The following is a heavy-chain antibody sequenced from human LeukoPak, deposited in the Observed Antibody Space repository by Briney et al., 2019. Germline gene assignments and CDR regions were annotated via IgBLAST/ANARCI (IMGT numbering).Heavy chain of an antibody. CDR1: GFTFSSYS. D-gene: IGHD3-10*01. CDR2: ILYDGSRE. Sequence: GGSLRLSCAASGFTFSSYSMHWVRHAPGKGLEWVARILYDGSREYYADSVEGRFTIARDNSKNTLYLEMNSLREEDTAVYYCVKSSGTEDYGMDAWGQGTTVTVSS. J-gene: IGHJ6*02. V-gene: IGHV3-30*02. CDR3: VKSSGTEDYGMDA.